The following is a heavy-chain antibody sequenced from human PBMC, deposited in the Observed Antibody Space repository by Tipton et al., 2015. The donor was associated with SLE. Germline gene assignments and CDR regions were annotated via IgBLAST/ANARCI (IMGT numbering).Heavy chain of an antibody. CDR2: VDPEDNET. Sequence: QLVQSGAEVKKPGATVKISCEVSGYTFTDYYIHWVQQAPGKGLEWMGLVDPEDNETMYAEKFQGRVTLTADTSTDTAYMELSSLRAEDTAVYFCARVYSDYDFDDFWGQGTLVTVSS. D-gene: IGHD5-12*01. J-gene: IGHJ4*02. CDR3: ARVYSDYDFDDF. CDR1: GYTFTDYY. V-gene: IGHV1-69-2*01.